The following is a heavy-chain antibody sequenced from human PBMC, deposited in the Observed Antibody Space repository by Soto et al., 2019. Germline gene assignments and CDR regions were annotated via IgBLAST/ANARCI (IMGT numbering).Heavy chain of an antibody. V-gene: IGHV4-30-2*01. J-gene: IGHJ4*02. Sequence: SETLSLTCTVSGASITYGAYSWSWIRQTPGKGLEWIGYINHLETTFYNPSFESRLTLSIDRTKNQFSLNLKSMSAADRAVYFCERGGGFDSFDYWGQGILVTVSS. CDR2: INHLETT. D-gene: IGHD3-10*01. CDR3: ERGGGFDSFDY. CDR1: GASITYGAYS.